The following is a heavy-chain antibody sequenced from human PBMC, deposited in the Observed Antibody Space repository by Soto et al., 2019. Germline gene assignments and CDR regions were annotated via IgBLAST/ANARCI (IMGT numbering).Heavy chain of an antibody. CDR3: ARDGCSGGSCSSYYYYGMDV. V-gene: IGHV4-34*01. CDR1: GGSFSGYY. D-gene: IGHD2-15*01. J-gene: IGHJ6*02. CDR2: INHSGST. Sequence: PSETLSLTCAVYGGSFSGYYWSWIRQPPGKGLEWIGEINHSGSTSYNPSLKSRVTISVDTSKNQFSLKLSSVTAADTAVYYCARDGCSGGSCSSYYYYGMDVWGQGTTVTVSS.